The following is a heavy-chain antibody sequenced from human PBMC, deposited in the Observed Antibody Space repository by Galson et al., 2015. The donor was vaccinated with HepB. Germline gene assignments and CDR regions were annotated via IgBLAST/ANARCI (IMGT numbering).Heavy chain of an antibody. Sequence: SLRLSCAASRFTFSTYAMHWVRRAPGTGLELVAVISYDGSNKYYADSVKGRFTISRDNSRNTLYLQMSSLRAEDTAVYYCATGGIVVVTSAPIGGAFDIWGRGTMVTVSS. D-gene: IGHD2-2*01. CDR2: ISYDGSNK. CDR1: RFTFSTYA. CDR3: ATGGIVVVTSAPIGGAFDI. V-gene: IGHV3-30*04. J-gene: IGHJ3*02.